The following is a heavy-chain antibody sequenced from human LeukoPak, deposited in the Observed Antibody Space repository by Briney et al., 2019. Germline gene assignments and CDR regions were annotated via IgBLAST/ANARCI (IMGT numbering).Heavy chain of an antibody. D-gene: IGHD3-9*01. J-gene: IGHJ4*02. CDR2: ISSKGDNT. Sequence: PGGSLRLSCAASGFNFRSYAMHWIRQAPGKGLEYVAAISSKGDNTYYVNSVRGRFTVSRDNSKNTLFLQMDSLRPEDMAVYYCARAPSYHDILTGSISQHYFDFWGQGTLVTVSS. V-gene: IGHV3-64*01. CDR3: ARAPSYHDILTGSISQHYFDF. CDR1: GFNFRSYA.